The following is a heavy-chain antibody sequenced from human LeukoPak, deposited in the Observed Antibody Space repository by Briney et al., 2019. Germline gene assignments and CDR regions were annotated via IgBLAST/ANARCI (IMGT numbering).Heavy chain of an antibody. D-gene: IGHD6-13*01. V-gene: IGHV3-30*01. Sequence: GGSLRLSYTASGITFSNYAMHWVRQAPGKGLEWVTVISSDGSYKYYADSVKGRFTISRDNSKNVLDLQMNSLRAEDTAVYFCASLYSTQEYSYFYYYMDVWGKGTTVTVSS. J-gene: IGHJ6*03. CDR1: GITFSNYA. CDR2: ISSDGSYK. CDR3: ASLYSTQEYSYFYYYMDV.